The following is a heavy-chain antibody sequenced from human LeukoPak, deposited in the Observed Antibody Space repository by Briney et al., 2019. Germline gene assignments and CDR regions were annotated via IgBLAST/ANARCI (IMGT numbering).Heavy chain of an antibody. CDR2: INHTGGT. D-gene: IGHD6-19*01. V-gene: IGHV4-34*01. Sequence: PQTLSPTCAVYGESFSGYYWNWIRQPPSRGMEWIGSINHTGGTNYNPSLKSRVTISVDKSRNQFSLNLSSVTAADTAVYYCARGTSGWYRLRAFDIWGQGTMVTVSS. CDR1: GESFSGYY. J-gene: IGHJ3*02. CDR3: ARGTSGWYRLRAFDI.